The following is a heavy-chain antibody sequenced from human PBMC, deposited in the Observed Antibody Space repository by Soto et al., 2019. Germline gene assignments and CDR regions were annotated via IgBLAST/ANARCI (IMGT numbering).Heavy chain of an antibody. CDR1: GYRFIAYW. D-gene: IGHD2-21*02. Sequence: GESLKISCQGSGYRFIAYWIGWVRQKPGKGLELMGIIYPADSDVRYSPSFQGQVTISVDKSINTAYLQWSSLKASDTAIYYCARLAVTSPTHFDYWGQGXPVTVSS. CDR2: IYPADSDV. CDR3: ARLAVTSPTHFDY. J-gene: IGHJ4*02. V-gene: IGHV5-51*01.